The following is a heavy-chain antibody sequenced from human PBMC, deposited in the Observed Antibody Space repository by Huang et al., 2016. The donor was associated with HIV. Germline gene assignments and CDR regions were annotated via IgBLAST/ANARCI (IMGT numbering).Heavy chain of an antibody. V-gene: IGHV4-4*08. CDR1: GDSIRGHS. CDR3: ARIDTSMARDFYYYMDV. J-gene: IGHJ6*03. D-gene: IGHD2-8*01. CDR2: VIAAVRT. Sequence: QVQLQESGPGLVRPSGTLSLTCTVSGDSIRGHSWGWIRQPPGKGLEWIGTVIAAVRTRYNPSLKIRVTITTDTSKNEFSLKVASVTAADTAMYFCARIDTSMARDFYYYMDVWGKGTPATVS.